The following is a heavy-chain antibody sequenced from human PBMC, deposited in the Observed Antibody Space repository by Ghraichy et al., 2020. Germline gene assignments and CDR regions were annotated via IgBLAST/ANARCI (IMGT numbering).Heavy chain of an antibody. CDR2: INPNSGGT. Sequence: ASVKVSCKASGYTFTGYYMHWVRQAPGQGLEWMGWINPNSGGTNYAQKFQGRVTMTRDTSISTAYMELSRLRSDDTAVYYCARGRPGVVEMATGGAFDIWGQGTMVTVSS. D-gene: IGHD5-24*01. CDR3: ARGRPGVVEMATGGAFDI. J-gene: IGHJ3*02. V-gene: IGHV1-2*02. CDR1: GYTFTGYY.